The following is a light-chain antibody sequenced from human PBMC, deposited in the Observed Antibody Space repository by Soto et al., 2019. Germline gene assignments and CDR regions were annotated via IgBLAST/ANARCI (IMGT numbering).Light chain of an antibody. Sequence: EVELTQSPGTLSLSPGDTATLSCGASQSVTSNYLAWYQQKAGQPPRLLIYGASTRASGIPDRFSGSGSGTGFTLTLDSLEPEDFAVYYCQQYGTSPRTFGRGTKVEIK. CDR3: QQYGTSPRT. CDR2: GAS. J-gene: IGKJ1*01. CDR1: QSVTSNY. V-gene: IGKV3-20*01.